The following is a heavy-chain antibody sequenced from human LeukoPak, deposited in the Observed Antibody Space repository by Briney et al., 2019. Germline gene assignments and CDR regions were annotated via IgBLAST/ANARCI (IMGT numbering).Heavy chain of an antibody. CDR3: ARKGGQLVLFDY. CDR2: ISWNSGSI. CDR1: GFTFDDYA. Sequence: PGGSLRLSCAASGFTFDDYAMHWVRQAPGKGLEWVSGISWNSGSIAYADSVKGRFTISRDNAKNSLYLQMNSLRAEDTALYYCARKGGQLVLFDYWGQGTLVTVSS. D-gene: IGHD6-13*01. V-gene: IGHV3-9*01. J-gene: IGHJ4*02.